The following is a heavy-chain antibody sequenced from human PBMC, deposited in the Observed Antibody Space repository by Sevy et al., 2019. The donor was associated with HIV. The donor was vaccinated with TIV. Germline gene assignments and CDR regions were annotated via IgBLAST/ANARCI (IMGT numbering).Heavy chain of an antibody. D-gene: IGHD3-10*01. Sequence: ASVKVSCKASGYTFTSYYMHWVRQAPGQGLEWMGIINPSGGSTSYAQKFQGRVTMTRDTSTCTVYMELSSLGSEDTAVYYCAREGSMVRGVISDYMDVWGKGTTVTVSS. CDR1: GYTFTSYY. J-gene: IGHJ6*03. V-gene: IGHV1-46*01. CDR3: AREGSMVRGVISDYMDV. CDR2: INPSGGST.